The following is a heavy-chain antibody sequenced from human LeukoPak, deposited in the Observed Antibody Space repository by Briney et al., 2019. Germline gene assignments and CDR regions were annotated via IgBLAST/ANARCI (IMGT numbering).Heavy chain of an antibody. CDR1: GFTFSSYA. V-gene: IGHV3-30*04. CDR2: ISYDGSNK. D-gene: IGHD3-10*01. Sequence: GRSLRLSCAASGFTFSSYAMHWVRQAPGKGLEWVAVISYDGSNKYYADSVKGRFTISRDNSKNTLYPQMNSLRAEDTAVYYCARDYYGSGSYYNTPAGFDIWGQGTMVTVSS. J-gene: IGHJ3*02. CDR3: ARDYYGSGSYYNTPAGFDI.